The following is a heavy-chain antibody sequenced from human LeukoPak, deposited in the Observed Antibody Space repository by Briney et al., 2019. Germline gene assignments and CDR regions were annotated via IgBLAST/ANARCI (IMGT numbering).Heavy chain of an antibody. J-gene: IGHJ6*02. CDR3: ARDQTPKYYDILTGYYPHSIYYYYYGMDV. CDR1: GFTFSSYG. CDR2: IWYDGSNK. V-gene: IGHV3-33*01. Sequence: PGGSLRLSCAASGFTFSSYGMHWVRQAPGKGLEWVAVIWYDGSNKYYADSVKGRFTISRDNSKNTLYLQMNSLRAEDTAVYYCARDQTPKYYDILTGYYPHSIYYYYYGMDVWGQGTTVTVSS. D-gene: IGHD3-9*01.